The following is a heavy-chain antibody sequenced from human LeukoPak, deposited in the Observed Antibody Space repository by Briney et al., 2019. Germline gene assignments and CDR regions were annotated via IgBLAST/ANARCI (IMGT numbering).Heavy chain of an antibody. J-gene: IGHJ6*03. Sequence: ASVKVSCKASGGTFSSYAISWVRQAPGQGLEWMGGIIPIFGTANYAQKFQGRVTITADKSTSTAYMELSSLRSEDTAVYYCARSMMTAQEYYYYYMDVWGKGTTVTVSS. CDR2: IIPIFGTA. D-gene: IGHD2-21*02. CDR1: GGTFSSYA. V-gene: IGHV1-69*06. CDR3: ARSMMTAQEYYYYYMDV.